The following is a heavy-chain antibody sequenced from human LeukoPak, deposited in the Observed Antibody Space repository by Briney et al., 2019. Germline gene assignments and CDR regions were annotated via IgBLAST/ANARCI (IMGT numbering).Heavy chain of an antibody. D-gene: IGHD6-19*01. J-gene: IGHJ3*02. CDR3: ANRSGGQWLASGDAFDI. CDR2: IYHSGST. CDR1: GYSISSGYY. Sequence: SETPSLTCAVSGYSISSGYYWGWIRQPPGKGLEWIGSIYHSGSTYYNPSLKSRVTISVDTSKNQFSLKLSSVTAADTAVYYCANRSGGQWLASGDAFDIWGQGTMVTVSS. V-gene: IGHV4-38-2*01.